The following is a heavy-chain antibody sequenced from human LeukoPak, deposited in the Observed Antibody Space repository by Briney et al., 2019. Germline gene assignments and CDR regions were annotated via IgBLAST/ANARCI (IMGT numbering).Heavy chain of an antibody. D-gene: IGHD6-13*01. Sequence: SETLSLTCTLSGGSLCINYGSCMPEPPGKGLECIGYIYYSGSTNYNPSLKSRVTISIDTSKNQVSLKLSSVTAADTAVYYCARAHSSSWYRYFDYWGQGTLVTVSS. V-gene: IGHV4-59*01. J-gene: IGHJ4*02. CDR2: IYYSGST. CDR1: GGSLCINY. CDR3: ARAHSSSWYRYFDY.